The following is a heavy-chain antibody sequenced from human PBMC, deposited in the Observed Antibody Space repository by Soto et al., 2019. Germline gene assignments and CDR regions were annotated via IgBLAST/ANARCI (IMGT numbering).Heavy chain of an antibody. CDR3: ARGMAEEQIFYFFDY. Sequence: SETLSLTCTVSGGSITLYYWNWIRRSPGKGLEWIGYMYSSGSTNYRSSLKSRVTISGDTSKNQFSLRLRSVTAADTAVYYCARGMAEEQIFYFFDYWGQGALVTVSS. V-gene: IGHV4-59*01. J-gene: IGHJ4*02. D-gene: IGHD3-9*01. CDR1: GGSITLYY. CDR2: MYSSGST.